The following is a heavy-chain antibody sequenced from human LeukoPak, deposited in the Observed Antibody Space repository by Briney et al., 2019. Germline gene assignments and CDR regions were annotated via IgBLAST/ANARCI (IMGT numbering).Heavy chain of an antibody. J-gene: IGHJ4*02. CDR2: ISYDGSNK. Sequence: GGSLRLSCAASGFTFSSYGMHWVRQAPGKGLEWAAVISYDGSNKYYADSVKGRFTISRDNSKNTLYLQMNSLRAEDTAVYYCASAIAVAGTGFDYWGQGTLVTVSS. CDR1: GFTFSSYG. D-gene: IGHD6-19*01. CDR3: ASAIAVAGTGFDY. V-gene: IGHV3-30*03.